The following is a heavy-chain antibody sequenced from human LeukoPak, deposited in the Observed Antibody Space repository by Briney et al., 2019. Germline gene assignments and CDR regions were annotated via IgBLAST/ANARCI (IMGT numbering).Heavy chain of an antibody. D-gene: IGHD1-26*01. V-gene: IGHV3-7*01. CDR3: ARDGSGGSTQYNWFDP. CDR1: GFTIISYA. J-gene: IGHJ5*02. CDR2: MKQHGSEK. Sequence: GGSLRLSCEASGFTIISYAMSWVRQAPGKGLEWVANMKQHGSEKYYVDSVKGRFTISRDNAKNSLYLQMNSLRAEDTGVYYCARDGSGGSTQYNWFDPWGQGTLVTVSS.